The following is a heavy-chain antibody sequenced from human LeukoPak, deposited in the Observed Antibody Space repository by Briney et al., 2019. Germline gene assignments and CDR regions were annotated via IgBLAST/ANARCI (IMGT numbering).Heavy chain of an antibody. V-gene: IGHV3-21*01. J-gene: IGHJ6*02. CDR3: ASRSSWSRGRYYYGMDV. Sequence: PGGSLRLSCAASGFTFSSYSMNWVRQAPGKGLEWVLSISSSSSYIYYADSVKGRFTISRDNAKNSLYLQMNSLRAEDTAVYYCASRSSWSRGRYYYGMDVWGQGTTVTVSS. D-gene: IGHD6-13*01. CDR1: GFTFSSYS. CDR2: ISSSSSYI.